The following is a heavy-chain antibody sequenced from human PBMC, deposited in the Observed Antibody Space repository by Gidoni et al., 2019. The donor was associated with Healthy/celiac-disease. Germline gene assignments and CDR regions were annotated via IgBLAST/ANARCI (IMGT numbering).Heavy chain of an antibody. D-gene: IGHD3-3*01. CDR3: ARDRRRRDFRGDYVDY. J-gene: IGHJ4*02. V-gene: IGHV3-33*08. CDR2: IGYEGSNK. Sequence: QVQLVESGGGVVQPGRSLRLSCAASGFTFSSSGMHWVRQAPGKGLEWVAVIGYEGSNKYYADSVKGRFTISRDNSKNTLYLQMNSLRAEDTAVYYCARDRRRRDFRGDYVDYWGQGTLVTVSS. CDR1: GFTFSSSG.